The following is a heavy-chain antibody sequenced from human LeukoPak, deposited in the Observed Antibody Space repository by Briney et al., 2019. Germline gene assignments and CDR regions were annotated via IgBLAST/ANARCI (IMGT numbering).Heavy chain of an antibody. CDR2: IYRSGST. Sequence: KTSETLSLTCTVSGYSISSGYYWVWIRQPPGKGLEWIGSIYRSGSTNYNPSLKSRVTMSLDTSKNQFSLKLSSVTAADTAVYYCARDSGTTGEVKFDPWGQGTLVTVSS. J-gene: IGHJ5*02. D-gene: IGHD3-10*01. V-gene: IGHV4-38-2*02. CDR1: GYSISSGYY. CDR3: ARDSGTTGEVKFDP.